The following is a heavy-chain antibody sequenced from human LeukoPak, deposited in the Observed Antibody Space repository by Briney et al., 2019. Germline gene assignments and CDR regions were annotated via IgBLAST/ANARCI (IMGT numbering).Heavy chain of an antibody. V-gene: IGHV4-59*01. J-gene: IGHJ6*03. CDR1: GGSISSYY. Sequence: SETLSLTCTVSGGSISSYYWSWIRQPPGKGLEWIGYIYYSGSTNYNPSLESRVTISVDTSKNQFSLKLSSVTAADTAVYYCAREVVLGSNYYYYYYMDVWGKGTTVTVSS. D-gene: IGHD2-15*01. CDR3: AREVVLGSNYYYYYYMDV. CDR2: IYYSGST.